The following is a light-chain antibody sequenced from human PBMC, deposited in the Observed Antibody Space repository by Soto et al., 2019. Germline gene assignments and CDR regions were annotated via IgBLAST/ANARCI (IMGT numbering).Light chain of an antibody. CDR1: QRISRN. CDR3: QQYNNWSSIT. J-gene: IGKJ5*01. Sequence: EIVMTQSPATLSVSPGERVTLSCRASQRISRNLAWYQQKPGQAPSLLMYGTSTRATGIPAKFSGSGSGTEFTLIISSLQSEDFAVYYCQQYNNWSSITFGQGTRLEIK. CDR2: GTS. V-gene: IGKV3-15*01.